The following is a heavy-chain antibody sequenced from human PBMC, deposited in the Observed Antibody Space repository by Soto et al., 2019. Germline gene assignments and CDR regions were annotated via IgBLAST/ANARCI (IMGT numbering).Heavy chain of an antibody. CDR1: GFSFSYYS. CDR3: AKDRTMARGIRAFDI. V-gene: IGHV3-23*01. Sequence: EVQLLESGGGLVQPGGSLRLSCAASGFSFSYYSMSWVRQAPGKGLEWVSSISGSGGLTDYEDSVKGRFAISIDHSKDTVHLQMNSLRVEDTAIYYCAKDRTMARGIRAFDIWGQGTMVNIS. D-gene: IGHD3-10*01. CDR2: ISGSGGLT. J-gene: IGHJ3*02.